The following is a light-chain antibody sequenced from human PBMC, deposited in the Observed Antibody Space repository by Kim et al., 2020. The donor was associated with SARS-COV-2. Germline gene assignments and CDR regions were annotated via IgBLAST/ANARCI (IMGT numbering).Light chain of an antibody. CDR3: CSYVV. J-gene: IGLJ2*01. CDR1: SSDVGSYNL. Sequence: VSGSPGQSITISCTGTSSDVGSYNLVSWFQQHPGKAPKLMIYEVSKRPSGVSNRFSGSKSGNTASLTISGLQAEDEADYYCCSYVVFGGGTQLTVL. V-gene: IGLV2-23*02. CDR2: EVS.